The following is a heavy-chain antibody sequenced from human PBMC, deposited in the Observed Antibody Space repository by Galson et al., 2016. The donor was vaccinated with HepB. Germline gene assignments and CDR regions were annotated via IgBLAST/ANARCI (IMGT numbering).Heavy chain of an antibody. CDR3: ARGGFGDLLYFDP. CDR1: GFSLTTSGMC. V-gene: IGHV2-70*11. J-gene: IGHJ5*02. CDR2: IDWDDEK. D-gene: IGHD3-10*01. Sequence: PALVKPTQTLTLTCTFSGFSLTTSGMCVSWIRQPPGKALEWLARIDWDDEKYYSASLETRLTISKDTSKHQVVLTMTNMDPGDTATYYCARGGFGDLLYFDPWGQGTLVTVSS.